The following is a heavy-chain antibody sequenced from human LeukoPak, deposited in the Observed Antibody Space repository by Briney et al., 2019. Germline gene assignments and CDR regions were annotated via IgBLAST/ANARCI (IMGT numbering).Heavy chain of an antibody. CDR2: IYYSGTT. Sequence: KASETLSLTCIVSGGSINSNSYYWGWIRQPPGKGLEWIGSIYYSGTTYYNPSLKSRVTISVDTSKNQFSLKLSSVTAADTAVYYCARHRRLELVLLRAHWFDPWGQGTLVTVSS. V-gene: IGHV4-39*01. J-gene: IGHJ5*02. CDR1: GGSINSNSYY. D-gene: IGHD3-10*01. CDR3: ARHRRLELVLLRAHWFDP.